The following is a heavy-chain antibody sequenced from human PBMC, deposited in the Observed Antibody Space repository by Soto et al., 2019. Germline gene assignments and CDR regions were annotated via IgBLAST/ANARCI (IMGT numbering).Heavy chain of an antibody. D-gene: IGHD6-6*01. J-gene: IGHJ5*02. CDR3: ATRLDRLAARPGEDWFDP. CDR2: FDPEDGET. Sequence: ASVKVSCKVSGYTLTELSMHWVRQAPGKGLEWMGGFDPEDGETIYAQKFQGRVTMTEDTSTDTAYMELSSLRSEDTAVYYCATRLDRLAARPGEDWFDPWGQGTLVTVSS. V-gene: IGHV1-24*01. CDR1: GYTLTELS.